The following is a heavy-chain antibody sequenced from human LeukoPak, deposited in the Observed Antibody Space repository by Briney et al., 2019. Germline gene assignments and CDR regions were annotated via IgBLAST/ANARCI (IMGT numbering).Heavy chain of an antibody. V-gene: IGHV3-53*01. Sequence: GGSLRLSCAASGFNVNNNYMNWVRQAPGEGLEWVSVIYIGGSTDYADSVKGRFTISKDDSKNTLYLQMNSLRAEDTAAYYCARSSSAYYYEFDYWGQGTLVTVSS. D-gene: IGHD3-22*01. CDR2: IYIGGST. CDR3: ARSSSAYYYEFDY. CDR1: GFNVNNNY. J-gene: IGHJ4*02.